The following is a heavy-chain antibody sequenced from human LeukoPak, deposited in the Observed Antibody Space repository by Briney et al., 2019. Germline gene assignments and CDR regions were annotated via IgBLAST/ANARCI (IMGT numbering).Heavy chain of an antibody. CDR2: INHRGST. CDR3: SRYSSSWYNDY. J-gene: IGHJ4*02. D-gene: IGHD6-13*01. CDR1: GGSFSGYY. Sequence: SETLSLTCAVYGGSFSGYYWSWIRQPPGKGLEWIGEINHRGSTNYNPSLKSRVTISVDTSKNQFSLKLSSVTAADTAMYYCSRYSSSWYNDYWGQGTLVTVSS. V-gene: IGHV4-34*03.